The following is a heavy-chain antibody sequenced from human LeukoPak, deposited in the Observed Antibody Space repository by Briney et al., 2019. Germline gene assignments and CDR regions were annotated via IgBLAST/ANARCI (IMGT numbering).Heavy chain of an antibody. CDR3: ARMGGNLSR. D-gene: IGHD1-26*01. CDR2: ISRSGTNI. CDR1: GFTFSTSD. Sequence: GGSLRLSCVASGFTFSTSDMNWVRQAPGKGLDWVSYISRSGTNIYYAESVKGRFTISRDNAKKSLYLQMNSLRVEDTAVYDCARMGGNLSRWGQGTLVTVSS. J-gene: IGHJ4*02. V-gene: IGHV3-48*03.